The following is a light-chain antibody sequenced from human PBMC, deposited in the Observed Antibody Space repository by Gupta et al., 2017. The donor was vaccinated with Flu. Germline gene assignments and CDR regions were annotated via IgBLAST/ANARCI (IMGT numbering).Light chain of an antibody. Sequence: ITLPCTGTSDDIGNYNYVTWYQQHPGKAPTLIIYEVSNRPSGVSDRFSGSKSGNTASLTISGLHPEDEADYFCSSYSITSSLLVFGGGTRLTVL. CDR1: SDDIGNYNY. CDR3: SSYSITSSLLV. V-gene: IGLV2-14*01. CDR2: EVS. J-gene: IGLJ2*01.